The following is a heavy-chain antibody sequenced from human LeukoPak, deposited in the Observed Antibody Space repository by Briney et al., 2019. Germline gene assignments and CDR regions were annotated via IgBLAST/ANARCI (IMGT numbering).Heavy chain of an antibody. CDR1: GYTLTELS. V-gene: IGHV1-24*01. CDR2: FDPEDGET. Sequence: ASAKVSCKVSGYTLTELSMHWVRQAPGKGPEWMGGFDPEDGETTYAQKFQGRVTMTEDTSTDTAYMELSGLRSEDTAVYYCATRTYSGYDWEFDYWGQGTLVTVSS. CDR3: ATRTYSGYDWEFDY. J-gene: IGHJ4*02. D-gene: IGHD5-12*01.